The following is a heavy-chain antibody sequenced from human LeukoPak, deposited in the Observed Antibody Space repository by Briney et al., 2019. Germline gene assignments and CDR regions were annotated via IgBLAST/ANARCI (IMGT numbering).Heavy chain of an antibody. V-gene: IGHV4-39*07. D-gene: IGHD3-3*01. Sequence: PSETLSLTCTVSGGSISSGGYYWSWIRQPPGKGLEWIGEINHSGSTNYNPSLKSRVTISVDTSKNQFSLKLSSVTAADTAVYYCANVLRFLEWLIGYFDYWGQGTLVTVSS. CDR2: INHSGST. J-gene: IGHJ4*02. CDR1: GGSISSGGYY. CDR3: ANVLRFLEWLIGYFDY.